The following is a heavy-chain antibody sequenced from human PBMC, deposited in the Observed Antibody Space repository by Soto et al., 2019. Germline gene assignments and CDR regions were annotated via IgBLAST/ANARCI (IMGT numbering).Heavy chain of an antibody. D-gene: IGHD3-3*01. CDR3: ARESRFLEWLSLNWFDP. J-gene: IGHJ5*02. CDR2: ISSSSSTI. V-gene: IGHV3-48*02. Sequence: TGGSLRLSCAASGFTFSSYSMNWVRQAPGKGLEWVSYISSSSSTIYYADYVKGRFTISRDNAKNSLYLQMNSLRDEDTAVYYCARESRFLEWLSLNWFDPWGQGTLVTVSS. CDR1: GFTFSSYS.